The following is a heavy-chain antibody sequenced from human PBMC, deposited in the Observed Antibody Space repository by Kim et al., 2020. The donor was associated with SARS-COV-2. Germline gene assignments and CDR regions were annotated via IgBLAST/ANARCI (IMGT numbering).Heavy chain of an antibody. D-gene: IGHD3-22*01. CDR2: ISYDGSNK. CDR1: GFTFSSYA. J-gene: IGHJ4*02. Sequence: GGSLRLSCAASGFTFSSYAMHWVRQAPGKGLEWVAVISYDGSNKYYADSVKGRFTISRDNSKNTLYLQMNSLRAEDTAVYYCAGPDTYYYDSSGSGFDYWGQGTLVTVSS. V-gene: IGHV3-30*04. CDR3: AGPDTYYYDSSGSGFDY.